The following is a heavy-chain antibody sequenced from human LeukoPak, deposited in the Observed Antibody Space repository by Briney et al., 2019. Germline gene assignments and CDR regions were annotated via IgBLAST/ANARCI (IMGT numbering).Heavy chain of an antibody. CDR1: GGTFSSYA. D-gene: IGHD5-12*01. Sequence: GASVKVSCKASGGTFSSYAISWVRQAPGQGHEWMGGIIPIFGTANYAQKFQGRVTITTDESTSTAYMELSSLRSEDTAVYYCAREGIVATIDWGRGTLVTVSS. J-gene: IGHJ4*02. CDR2: IIPIFGTA. V-gene: IGHV1-69*05. CDR3: AREGIVATID.